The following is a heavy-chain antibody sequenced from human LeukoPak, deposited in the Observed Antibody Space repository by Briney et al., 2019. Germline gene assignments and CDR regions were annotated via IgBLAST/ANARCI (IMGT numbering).Heavy chain of an antibody. V-gene: IGHV3-33*01. J-gene: IGHJ4*02. CDR2: IWYDRSNK. CDR3: ASVGATNPFDY. Sequence: PGGSLRLSCAASGFTFSSYGMHGVRQAPGKGLEWVAVIWYDRSNKYYADSVKGRFTISRDNSKNTLYLQMNSLRAEDTAVYYCASVGATNPFDYWGQGTLVTVSS. CDR1: GFTFSSYG. D-gene: IGHD1-26*01.